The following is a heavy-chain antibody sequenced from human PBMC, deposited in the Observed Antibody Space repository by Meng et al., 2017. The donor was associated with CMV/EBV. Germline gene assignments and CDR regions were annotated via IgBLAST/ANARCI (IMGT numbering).Heavy chain of an antibody. D-gene: IGHD3-3*01. V-gene: IGHV1-69*05. CDR3: ARGPYYDFWSGYVDAFDI. CDR2: IIPIFGTA. CDR1: GGTFSSYA. J-gene: IGHJ3*02. Sequence: SVKVSCKASGGTFSSYAISWVRQAPGQGLEWMGGIIPIFGTANYAQKFQGRVTITRNTSISTAYMELSSLRSEDTAVYYCARGPYYDFWSGYVDAFDIWGQGTMVTVSS.